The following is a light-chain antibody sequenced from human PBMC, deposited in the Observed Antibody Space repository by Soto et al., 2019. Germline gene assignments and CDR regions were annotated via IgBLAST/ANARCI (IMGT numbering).Light chain of an antibody. Sequence: EIVMTQSPATLSVSPGERATLSCRASQSVSSNLAWYQQKRGQAPRLLIHSASTRAAGIPARFSGSGFGTDFTLTISSLEPEDAAVYYCQQRSNWPPITFGQGTRLEI. CDR3: QQRSNWPPIT. V-gene: IGKV3-11*01. CDR2: SAS. J-gene: IGKJ5*01. CDR1: QSVSSN.